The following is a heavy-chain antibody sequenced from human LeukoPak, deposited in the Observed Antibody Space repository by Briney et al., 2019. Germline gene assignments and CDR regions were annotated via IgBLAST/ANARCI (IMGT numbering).Heavy chain of an antibody. Sequence: ASVKVSCKASGGTFSSYAISWVQQAPGKGLEWMGLVDPEDGETIYAEKFQGRVTITADTSTDTAYMELSSLRSEDTAVYYCATGSYSSSSVAFDIWGQGTMVTVSS. V-gene: IGHV1-69-2*01. CDR2: VDPEDGET. CDR3: ATGSYSSSSVAFDI. CDR1: GGTFSSYA. D-gene: IGHD6-6*01. J-gene: IGHJ3*02.